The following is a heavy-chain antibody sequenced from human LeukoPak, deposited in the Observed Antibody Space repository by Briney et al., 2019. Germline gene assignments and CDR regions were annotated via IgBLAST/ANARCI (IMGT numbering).Heavy chain of an antibody. V-gene: IGHV3-53*01. D-gene: IGHD3-22*01. J-gene: IGHJ4*02. CDR3: AGALHYNYYETRYFAY. CDR2: VYSDGNA. CDR1: GFSVRSNY. Sequence: TGGSLRLSCSASGFSVRSNYMFWVRQAPGKGLEWVSAVYSDGNAYYADSVKGRFTISRDISASTLNLHMNSLRAEDTALYFCAGALHYNYYETRYFAYWGQGTPVTVSS.